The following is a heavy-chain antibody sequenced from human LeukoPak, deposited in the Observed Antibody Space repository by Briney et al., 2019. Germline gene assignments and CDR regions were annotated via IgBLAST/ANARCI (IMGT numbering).Heavy chain of an antibody. Sequence: GASVKVSCKASGYTFTSYDINWVRQATGQGLEWMGWMNPNSGNTGYAQKFQGRVTITRNTSISTAYMELSSLRSEDTAVYYCARFLDESAIAAADVVDYWGQGTLVTVSS. V-gene: IGHV1-8*03. CDR2: MNPNSGNT. CDR1: GYTFTSYD. CDR3: ARFLDESAIAAADVVDY. D-gene: IGHD6-13*01. J-gene: IGHJ4*02.